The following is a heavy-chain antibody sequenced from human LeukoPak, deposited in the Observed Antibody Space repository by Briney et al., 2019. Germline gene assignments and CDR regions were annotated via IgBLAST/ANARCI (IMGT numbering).Heavy chain of an antibody. CDR3: AKDTLSGSYSNWFDP. CDR2: ISYDGSNK. Sequence: GGSLRLSCAASGSTFSSYGMHWVRQAPGKGLEWVAVISYDGSNKYYTDSVKGRFTISRDNSKNTLYLRMNSLRAEDTAVYYCAKDTLSGSYSNWFDPWGQGTLVTVSS. CDR1: GSTFSSYG. J-gene: IGHJ5*02. D-gene: IGHD1-26*01. V-gene: IGHV3-30*18.